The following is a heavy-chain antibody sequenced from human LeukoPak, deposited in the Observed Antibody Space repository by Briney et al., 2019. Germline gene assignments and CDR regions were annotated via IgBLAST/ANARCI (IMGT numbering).Heavy chain of an antibody. J-gene: IGHJ4*02. CDR2: ISGYNGNT. Sequence: ASVKVFCKASGYIFTSYGISWVRQAPGQGLEWMGWISGYNGNTYSTQKLQGRVTMATDTSTFTSYMELRSLTSDDTAIYYCARDCSGGSCHFDYWGQGTLVTVSS. D-gene: IGHD2-15*01. CDR3: ARDCSGGSCHFDY. V-gene: IGHV1-18*01. CDR1: GYIFTSYG.